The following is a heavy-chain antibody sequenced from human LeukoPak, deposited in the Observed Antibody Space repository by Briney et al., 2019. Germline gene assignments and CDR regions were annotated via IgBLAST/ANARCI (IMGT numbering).Heavy chain of an antibody. Sequence: SETLSLTCTVSGGSISSYYWSWIRQPPGKGLEWIGYIYYSGSTNYNPSLKSRVTISVDTSKNQFSLKLSSVTAADTAVYYCARSRPAYCGGDCYYFDYWGQGTLVTVPS. V-gene: IGHV4-59*01. CDR2: IYYSGST. D-gene: IGHD2-21*02. CDR1: GGSISSYY. J-gene: IGHJ4*02. CDR3: ARSRPAYCGGDCYYFDY.